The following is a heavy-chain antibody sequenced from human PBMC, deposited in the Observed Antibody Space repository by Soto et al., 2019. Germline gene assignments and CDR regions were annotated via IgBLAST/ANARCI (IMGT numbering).Heavy chain of an antibody. Sequence: EVQLLESGGGLVQPGGSLRLSCAASGFTFSSYAMSWVRQAPGKGLEWVSAISGSGGSTYYADPVKGRFTISSDNSKITLYRQMISLRAEDTAVYYCAKEGEHSSGWANFDYWGQGTLVNVSS. J-gene: IGHJ4*02. CDR3: AKEGEHSSGWANFDY. V-gene: IGHV3-23*01. CDR2: ISGSGGST. CDR1: GFTFSSYA. D-gene: IGHD6-19*01.